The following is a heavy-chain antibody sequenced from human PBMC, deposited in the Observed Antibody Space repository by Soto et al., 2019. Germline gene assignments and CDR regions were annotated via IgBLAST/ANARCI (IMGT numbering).Heavy chain of an antibody. Sequence: LSYGAPQFTFRIYAMSWVPQAPARARKRVSANSGSEASTYYADSVKGRYTISKDNSKNTLDLRMHSRRAPDAAIYYCAKVSGGWFLFDYWGQGTLVTVSS. CDR2: NSGSEAST. D-gene: IGHD3-10*01. CDR3: AKVSGGWFLFDY. J-gene: IGHJ4*02. CDR1: QFTFRIYA. V-gene: IGHV3-23*01.